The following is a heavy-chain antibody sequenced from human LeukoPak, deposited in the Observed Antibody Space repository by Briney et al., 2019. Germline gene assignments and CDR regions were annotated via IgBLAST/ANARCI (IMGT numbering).Heavy chain of an antibody. CDR2: VYRSGGT. V-gene: IGHV4-38-2*02. CDR1: GYSISSGYH. Sequence: PSETLSLTCVVSGYSISSGYHWGWIRQPPGEGLEWVGSVYRSGGTYYNPSLKGRFTISVDTAKNQISLKVRSVTAADTAVYYCARENWVFDYWGQGILVSVSS. D-gene: IGHD7-27*01. J-gene: IGHJ4*02. CDR3: ARENWVFDY.